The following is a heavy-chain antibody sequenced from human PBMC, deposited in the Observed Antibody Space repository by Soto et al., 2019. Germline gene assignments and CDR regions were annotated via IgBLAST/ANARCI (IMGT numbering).Heavy chain of an antibody. CDR3: ARREMATIKTLDY. V-gene: IGHV3-74*01. J-gene: IGHJ4*02. CDR2: INGDGSST. Sequence: GGSLRLSCAASGFTFSSYWIHWVRQAPGKGLVWVSRINGDGSSTSYADSVKGRFTISRDNAKNTLYLQMNSLRAEDTAVYYCARREMATIKTLDYWGQGTLVTVSS. D-gene: IGHD5-12*01. CDR1: GFTFSSYW.